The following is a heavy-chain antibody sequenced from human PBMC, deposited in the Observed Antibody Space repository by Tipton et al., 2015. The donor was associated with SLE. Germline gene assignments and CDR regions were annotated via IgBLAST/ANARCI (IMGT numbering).Heavy chain of an antibody. V-gene: IGHV3-30*02. CDR3: AKVGSGWYGVDY. D-gene: IGHD6-19*01. Sequence: LSLTCTVSGGSISSGSYYWGWVRQAPGKGLEWVAFIRYDGSVEDYADSVKGRFTISRDNSKNTLYLQMNNLRDEDTAAYHCAKVGSGWYGVDYWGQRIMVTVSS. CDR1: GGSISSGSYY. CDR2: IRYDGSVE. J-gene: IGHJ4*02.